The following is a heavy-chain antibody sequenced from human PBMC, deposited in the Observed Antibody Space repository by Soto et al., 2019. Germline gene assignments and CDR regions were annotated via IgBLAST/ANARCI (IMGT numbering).Heavy chain of an antibody. CDR1: GFTFSSYA. V-gene: IGHV3-30-3*01. CDR3: ARDGYNWNDEFYYYYGMDV. J-gene: IGHJ6*02. CDR2: ISYDGSNK. D-gene: IGHD1-1*01. Sequence: QVQLVESGGGVVQPGRSLSLSCAASGFTFSSYAMHWVRQAPGKGLEWVAVISYDGSNKYYADSVKGRFTISRDNSKNTLYLQMNSLRAEETAVYYCARDGYNWNDEFYYYYGMDVWGQGTTVTVSS.